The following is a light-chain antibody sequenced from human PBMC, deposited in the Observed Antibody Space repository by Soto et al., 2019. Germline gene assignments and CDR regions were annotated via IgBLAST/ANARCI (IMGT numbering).Light chain of an antibody. CDR2: DAS. CDR3: QQYDGH. Sequence: DIQMTQSPSTLSASVGDRITITCRARRTINTWLAWYQQKPGKAPKLLIYDASTLESGVPSGFSGSGSGTEFTLTISSLQPDDFATYYCQQYDGHFGQGTNVEF. V-gene: IGKV1-5*01. CDR1: RTINTW. J-gene: IGKJ1*01.